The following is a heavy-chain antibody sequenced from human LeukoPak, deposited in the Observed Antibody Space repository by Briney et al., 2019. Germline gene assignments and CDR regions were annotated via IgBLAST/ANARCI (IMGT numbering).Heavy chain of an antibody. CDR2: IKQDGSEK. Sequence: GGSLRLSCAASGFTFSSYWMSWVRQAPGKGLEWVANIKQDGSEKYYVDSVRGRFTISRDNAKNSLYLQMNSLRAEDTAVYYCAREGNYGFMDYWGQGTLVTVSS. V-gene: IGHV3-7*01. CDR1: GFTFSSYW. J-gene: IGHJ4*02. CDR3: AREGNYGFMDY. D-gene: IGHD4-11*01.